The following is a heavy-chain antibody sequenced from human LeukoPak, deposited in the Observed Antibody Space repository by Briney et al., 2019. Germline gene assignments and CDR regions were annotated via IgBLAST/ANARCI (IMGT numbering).Heavy chain of an antibody. CDR1: GGSIIGHW. CDR3: AREGTPVGARQNNDAFDI. V-gene: IGHV4-59*11. D-gene: IGHD1-26*01. CDR2: VFYSGSN. J-gene: IGHJ3*02. Sequence: SETLSLTCSVSGGSIIGHWWSWIRQPPGKGLEWIGDVFYSGSNNYNPSLKSRLTISLDTSKNQFSLNLRSVTATDTAVYYCAREGTPVGARQNNDAFDIWGQGTMVTVSS.